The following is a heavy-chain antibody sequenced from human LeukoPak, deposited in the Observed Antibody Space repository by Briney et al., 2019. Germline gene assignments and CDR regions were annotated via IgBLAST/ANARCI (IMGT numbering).Heavy chain of an antibody. D-gene: IGHD2-15*01. Sequence: SSETLSLTCAVYGGSFSGYYWSWIRQPPGKGLGWIGEINHSGSTNYNPSLKSRVTISVDTSKNQFSLKLSSVTAADTAVYYCARGTHIVVVVTEGVWFDPWGQGTLVTVSS. J-gene: IGHJ5*02. CDR3: ARGTHIVVVVTEGVWFDP. CDR1: GGSFSGYY. V-gene: IGHV4-34*01. CDR2: INHSGST.